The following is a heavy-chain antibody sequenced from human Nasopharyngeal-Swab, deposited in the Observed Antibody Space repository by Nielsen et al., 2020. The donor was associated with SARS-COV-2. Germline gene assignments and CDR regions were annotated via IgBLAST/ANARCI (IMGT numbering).Heavy chain of an antibody. Sequence: WIRQPPGKGLEWIGYIYYSGSTHYNPSLKSRVTISVDTSKNQFSLKLSSVTAADTAVYYCARDGPRSLYDILTGYYKPYAFDIWGQGTMVTVSS. CDR2: IYYSGST. D-gene: IGHD3-9*01. V-gene: IGHV4-30-4*01. J-gene: IGHJ3*02. CDR3: ARDGPRSLYDILTGYYKPYAFDI.